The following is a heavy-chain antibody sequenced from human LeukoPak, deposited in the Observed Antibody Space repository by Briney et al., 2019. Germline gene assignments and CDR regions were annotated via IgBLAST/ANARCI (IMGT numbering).Heavy chain of an antibody. CDR2: IYYRGST. D-gene: IGHD3-10*01. J-gene: IGHJ4*02. CDR3: ARFTPHGQPPRGLDY. CDR1: GGSITGYY. V-gene: IGHV4-59*08. Sequence: SETLSLTCTVSGGSITGYYWSWIWQPPGKGLEWIGYIYYRGSTTYKSSLKSRLTISVDTSKNQFSLKLSSVTAADTAVYYCARFTPHGQPPRGLDYWGQGTPVTVSS.